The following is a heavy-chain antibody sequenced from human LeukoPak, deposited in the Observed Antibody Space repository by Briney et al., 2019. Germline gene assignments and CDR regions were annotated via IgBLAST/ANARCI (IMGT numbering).Heavy chain of an antibody. V-gene: IGHV3-15*01. CDR1: GFTFSNAR. J-gene: IGHJ3*02. CDR2: IKSKTDGGTT. D-gene: IGHD3-16*01. CDR3: TTGLGGDYVWGSYGTDAFDI. Sequence: GGSLRLSCAASGFTFSNARMSWVRQAPGKGQEWVGRIKSKTDGGTTDYAAPVKGRFTISRDDSKNTLYLQMNSLKTEDTAVYYCTTGLGGDYVWGSYGTDAFDIWGQGTMVTVSS.